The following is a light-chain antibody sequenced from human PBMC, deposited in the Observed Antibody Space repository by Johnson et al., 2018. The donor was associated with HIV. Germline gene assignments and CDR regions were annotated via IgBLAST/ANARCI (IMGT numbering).Light chain of an antibody. CDR3: GFWDASLSPEYV. V-gene: IGLV1-51*02. CDR2: EDN. J-gene: IGLJ1*01. Sequence: QAVLTQPPSVSAAPGQRVNISCSGNSSNIENYFVSWYQQLPGAAPRLLIYEDNKRPSGIPDRFSGSKSGASATLGITGLQTGDEADYYCGFWDASLSPEYVFGTGTTVIVL. CDR1: SSNIENYF.